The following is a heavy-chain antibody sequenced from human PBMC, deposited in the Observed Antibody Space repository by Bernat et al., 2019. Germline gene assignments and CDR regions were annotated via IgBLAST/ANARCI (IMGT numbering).Heavy chain of an antibody. V-gene: IGHV3-53*01. J-gene: IGHJ4*02. CDR2: IYSGGTT. Sequence: EVQLVESGGGLIQPGGSLRLSCAASGFTVSSNYMSWVRQAPGKGLEWVSVIYSGGTTYYAESVKGRFTISRDNSKNTLYLQMNSLRAEDTAVYYCARDLGSFGGSIWGDYWGQGILVTVSS. D-gene: IGHD3-16*01. CDR1: GFTVSSNY. CDR3: ARDLGSFGGSIWGDY.